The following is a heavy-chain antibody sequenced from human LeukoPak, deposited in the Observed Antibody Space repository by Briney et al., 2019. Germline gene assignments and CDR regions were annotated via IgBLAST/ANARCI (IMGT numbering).Heavy chain of an antibody. Sequence: GGSLRLSCAASGFTFSSYWMHWVRQAPGNGLVWVSRINSDGSSTSYADSVKGRFTIYRDNAKNTLYLQMNSLRAEDTAVYYCARDPEWLLYRYLDYWGQGTLVTVSS. D-gene: IGHD3-3*01. CDR3: ARDPEWLLYRYLDY. J-gene: IGHJ4*02. CDR1: GFTFSSYW. V-gene: IGHV3-74*01. CDR2: INSDGSST.